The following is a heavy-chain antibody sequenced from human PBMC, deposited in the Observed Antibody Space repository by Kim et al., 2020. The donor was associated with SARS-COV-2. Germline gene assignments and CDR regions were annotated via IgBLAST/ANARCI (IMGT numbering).Heavy chain of an antibody. V-gene: IGHV3-30*04. J-gene: IGHJ4*02. CDR1: GFTFSSYA. CDR2: ISYDGSNK. CDR3: ARGPRSSSWQSFDY. D-gene: IGHD6-13*01. Sequence: GGSLRLSCAASGFTFSSYAMHWVRQAPGKGLEWVAVISYDGSNKYYADSVKGRFTISRDNSKNTLYLQMNSLRAEDTAVYYCARGPRSSSWQSFDYWGQG.